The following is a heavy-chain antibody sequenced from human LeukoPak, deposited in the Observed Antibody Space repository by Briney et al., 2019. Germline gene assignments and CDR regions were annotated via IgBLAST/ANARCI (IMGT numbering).Heavy chain of an antibody. V-gene: IGHV3-30-3*01. CDR1: GFTFSSCA. Sequence: PGGSLRLSCAASGFTFSSCAMHWVRQAPGKGLEWVAVISYDGSNKYYADSVKGRFTISRDNSKNTLYLQMNSLRAEDTALYYCAKDMGGYYDSFDYWGQGTLVTVSS. CDR3: AKDMGGYYDSFDY. CDR2: ISYDGSNK. J-gene: IGHJ4*02. D-gene: IGHD3-22*01.